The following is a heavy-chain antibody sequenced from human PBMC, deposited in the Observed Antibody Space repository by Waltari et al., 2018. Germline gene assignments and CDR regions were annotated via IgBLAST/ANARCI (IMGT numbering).Heavy chain of an antibody. Sequence: QVQLVQSGAEVKKPGASVKVSCKVSGYTLTELSMHWVRQAPGKGLGWMGGFDPEDGETIYAQKFQGRVTMTEDTSTDTADMELSSLRSEDTAVYYCATLVVPAAIPYYYYGMDVWGQGTTVTVSS. CDR3: ATLVVPAAIPYYYYGMDV. J-gene: IGHJ6*02. D-gene: IGHD2-2*01. V-gene: IGHV1-24*01. CDR2: FDPEDGET. CDR1: GYTLTELS.